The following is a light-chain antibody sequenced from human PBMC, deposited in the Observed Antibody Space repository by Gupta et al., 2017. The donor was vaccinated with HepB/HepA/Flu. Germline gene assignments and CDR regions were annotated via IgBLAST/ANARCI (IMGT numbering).Light chain of an antibody. V-gene: IGLV1-51*02. J-gene: IGLJ3*02. CDR1: SSNFENKY. Sequence: QSVLTQPPSVSAAPGQKVTISCSGSSSNFENKYVSWYQQLPGTAPKLLIYENDKRPSGIPDRFSGSNSGTSATLGITGLKTGDEADYYCQTWDSVFGGGTKLTVL. CDR3: QTWDSV. CDR2: END.